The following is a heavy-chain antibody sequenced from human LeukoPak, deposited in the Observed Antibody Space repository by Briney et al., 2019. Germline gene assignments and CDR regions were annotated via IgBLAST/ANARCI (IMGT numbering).Heavy chain of an antibody. CDR3: ARDPESSIAARPPDY. Sequence: ASVKVSCKASGYTFTSYGISWVRQAPGQGLEWMGWISAYNGNTNYAQKLQGRVTMTTDTSTSTAYMELRSLRSDDTAVYYCARDPESSIAARPPDYWGQGTLVTVSS. CDR2: ISAYNGNT. D-gene: IGHD6-6*01. CDR1: GYTFTSYG. J-gene: IGHJ4*02. V-gene: IGHV1-18*01.